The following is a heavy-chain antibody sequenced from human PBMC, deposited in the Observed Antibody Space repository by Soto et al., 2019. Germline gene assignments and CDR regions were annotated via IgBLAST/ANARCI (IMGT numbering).Heavy chain of an antibody. CDR2: ISGTGGST. CDR1: GFTFNNYA. Sequence: EVQLLDSGGGLVQPGGSLRLSCAASGFTFNNYAMNWVRQAPGKGLEWVATISGTGGSTYYADSVKGRFTISRDNSKNTLYLQMNSLRVEDTAVYYCVKDRLGGNFDYWGQGTQVTVPS. CDR3: VKDRLGGNFDY. J-gene: IGHJ4*02. V-gene: IGHV3-23*01.